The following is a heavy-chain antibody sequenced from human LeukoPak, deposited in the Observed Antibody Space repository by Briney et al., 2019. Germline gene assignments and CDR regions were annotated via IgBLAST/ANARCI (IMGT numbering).Heavy chain of an antibody. V-gene: IGHV1-46*01. J-gene: IGHJ6*02. Sequence: GASVKVSCKASGYTFTSHYMHWVRQAPGQGLEWMGIINPSGGSTSYAQKFQGRVTMTRDTSTSTVYMELSSLRSEDTAVYYCASRDHQAQLEPIYYYYGMDVWGQGTTVTVSS. CDR1: GYTFTSHY. CDR2: INPSGGST. CDR3: ASRDHQAQLEPIYYYYGMDV. D-gene: IGHD1-1*01.